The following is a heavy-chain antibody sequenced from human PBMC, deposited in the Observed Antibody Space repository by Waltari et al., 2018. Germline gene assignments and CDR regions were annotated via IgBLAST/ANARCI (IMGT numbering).Heavy chain of an antibody. J-gene: IGHJ4*02. Sequence: QLQLQESGPGLVKPSETLSLTCTVSGGSISSSSYYWGWIRKPPGKGLEWIGSIYYSGSTYYNPSLKSRVTISVDTSKNQFSLKLSSVTAADTAVYYCARSRDSTSFDYWGQGTLVTVSS. CDR1: GGSISSSSYY. V-gene: IGHV4-39*01. CDR3: ARSRDSTSFDY. D-gene: IGHD3-22*01. CDR2: IYYSGST.